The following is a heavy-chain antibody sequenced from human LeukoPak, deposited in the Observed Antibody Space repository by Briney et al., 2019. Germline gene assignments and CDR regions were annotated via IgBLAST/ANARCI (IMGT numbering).Heavy chain of an antibody. Sequence: GGSLRLSCAASGFTVSSNYMSWVRQAPGKGLEWVSVIYSGGSTYFADSAKGRFTISRDNSKNTLYLQMNSLRAEDTAVYYCARDPPQGATIGLNTFDIWGQGTMVTVSS. J-gene: IGHJ3*02. CDR2: IYSGGST. CDR3: ARDPPQGATIGLNTFDI. V-gene: IGHV3-66*01. CDR1: GFTVSSNY. D-gene: IGHD5-12*01.